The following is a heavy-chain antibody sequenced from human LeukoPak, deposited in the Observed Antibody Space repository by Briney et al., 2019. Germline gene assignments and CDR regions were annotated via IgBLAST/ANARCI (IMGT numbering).Heavy chain of an antibody. D-gene: IGHD3-10*01. V-gene: IGHV3-30*04. CDR3: ARTVKYYYGSGSYYFVFDY. CDR1: GFTFSSYA. J-gene: IGHJ4*02. Sequence: GGSLRLSCAASGFTFSSYAMHWVRQAPGKGLEWVAVISYDGSNKYYADSVKGRFTISRDNAKNSLYLQMNSLRAEDTAVYYCARTVKYYYGSGSYYFVFDYWGQGTLVTVSS. CDR2: ISYDGSNK.